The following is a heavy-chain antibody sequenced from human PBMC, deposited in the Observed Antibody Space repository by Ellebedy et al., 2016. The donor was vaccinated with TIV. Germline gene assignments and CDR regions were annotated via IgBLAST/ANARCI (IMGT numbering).Heavy chain of an antibody. CDR2: IHYSGTT. V-gene: IGHV4-31*03. CDR1: RGPISSGGYY. Sequence: MPSETLSPTCTVPRGPISSGGYYWSWIRQHPGKGLEWTGYIHYSGTTYYNPSLKSRVSISVDTYKNQFSLKLNSVTAADTAVYYCARDSGNWFDPWGQGTLVTVSS. J-gene: IGHJ5*02. CDR3: ARDSGNWFDP.